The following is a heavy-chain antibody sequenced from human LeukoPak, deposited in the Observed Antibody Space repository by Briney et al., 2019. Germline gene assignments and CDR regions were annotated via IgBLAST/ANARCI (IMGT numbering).Heavy chain of an antibody. CDR1: GYSFTSYW. V-gene: IGHV5-51*01. Sequence: GESLKISCRGSGYSFTSYWIGWVRQMPGKGLEWMGIIYPGDSDTRYSPSFQGQVTISADKSISTAYLQWSSLTASDTAMYYCARHRPYSSGWRHFDYWGQGTLVTVSS. D-gene: IGHD6-19*01. CDR3: ARHRPYSSGWRHFDY. CDR2: IYPGDSDT. J-gene: IGHJ4*02.